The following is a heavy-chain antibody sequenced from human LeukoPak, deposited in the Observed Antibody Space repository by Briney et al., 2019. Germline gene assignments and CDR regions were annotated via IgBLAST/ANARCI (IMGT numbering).Heavy chain of an antibody. Sequence: GGSLRLSCEASGFTFSNYAMSWVRQAPGKGLEWVSTVTASARRTYYADSVQGRFTISRDNSNHTLFLQVNSLRADDTAVYHCAKWGFSDRSGANFHSWGQGTLVTVSS. CDR3: AKWGFSDRSGANFHS. CDR2: VTASARRT. V-gene: IGHV3-23*01. J-gene: IGHJ4*02. CDR1: GFTFSNYA. D-gene: IGHD3-22*01.